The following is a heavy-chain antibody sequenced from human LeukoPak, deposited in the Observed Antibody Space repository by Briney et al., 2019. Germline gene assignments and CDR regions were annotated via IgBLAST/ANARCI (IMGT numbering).Heavy chain of an antibody. D-gene: IGHD6-19*01. CDR1: GGTFSSYA. CDR3: ARWAGMNDNWFDP. CDR2: IIPIFGTA. V-gene: IGHV1-69*06. J-gene: IGHJ5*02. Sequence: SVQVSCQASGGTFSSYAISWVRPAPGQGLEWMGGIIPIFGTANYAQKFQGRVTITADKSTSTAYMELSSLRSEDTAVYYCARWAGMNDNWFDPWGQGTLVTVSS.